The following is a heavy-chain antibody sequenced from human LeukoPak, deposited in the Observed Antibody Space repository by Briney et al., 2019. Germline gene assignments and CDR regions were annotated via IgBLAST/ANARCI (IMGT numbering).Heavy chain of an antibody. CDR3: VRGKTYSFDY. Sequence: GGSLRLSCAASGFNSSTYAMHWVRQAPGKGLVWVSRINSDGSSTIYADSVKGRFTISRDNAKNTLYLQMNSLRAEDTAVYYCVRGKTYSFDYWGQGTLITVSS. V-gene: IGHV3-74*01. CDR2: INSDGSST. J-gene: IGHJ4*02. CDR1: GFNSSTYA.